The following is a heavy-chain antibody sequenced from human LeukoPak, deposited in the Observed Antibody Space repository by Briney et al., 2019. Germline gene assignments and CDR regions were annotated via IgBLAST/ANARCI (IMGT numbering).Heavy chain of an antibody. D-gene: IGHD3-10*01. CDR3: ARVGERFAGLYNWFDP. CDR1: GGTFSSCA. Sequence: SVKVSCKASGGTFSSCAISWVRQAPGQGLEWMGGIIPIFGTANYAQKFQGRVTITADESTSTAYMELSSLRSEDTAVYYCARVGERFAGLYNWFDPWGQGTLVTVSS. J-gene: IGHJ5*02. CDR2: IIPIFGTA. V-gene: IGHV1-69*13.